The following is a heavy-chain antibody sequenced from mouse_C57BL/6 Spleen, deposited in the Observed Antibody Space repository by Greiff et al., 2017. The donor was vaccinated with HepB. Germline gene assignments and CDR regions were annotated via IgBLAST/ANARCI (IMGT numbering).Heavy chain of an antibody. D-gene: IGHD3-3*01. Sequence: VQLQQPGAELVKPGASVKLSCKASGYTFTSYWMQWVKQRPGQGLEWIGEIDPSDSYTNYNQKFKGKATLTVDTSSSTAYMQLSSLTSEDSAVYNCARRKRAASYYFDYWGQGTTLTVSS. V-gene: IGHV1-50*01. CDR3: ARRKRAASYYFDY. CDR1: GYTFTSYW. CDR2: IDPSDSYT. J-gene: IGHJ2*01.